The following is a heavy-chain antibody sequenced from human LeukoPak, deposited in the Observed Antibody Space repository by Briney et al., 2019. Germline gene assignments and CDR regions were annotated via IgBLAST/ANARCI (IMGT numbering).Heavy chain of an antibody. CDR3: AKEVRNVAAADY. D-gene: IGHD2-15*01. Sequence: GGSLRLSCAASEFTFSNYAMSWVRQPPGNGLEWVSAISNSGGTTYYADSVKGRFTISRDNSKNTLYLQMNSLRAEDTAVYYCAKEVRNVAAADYWGQGTLVTVSS. CDR1: EFTFSNYA. V-gene: IGHV3-23*01. CDR2: ISNSGGTT. J-gene: IGHJ4*02.